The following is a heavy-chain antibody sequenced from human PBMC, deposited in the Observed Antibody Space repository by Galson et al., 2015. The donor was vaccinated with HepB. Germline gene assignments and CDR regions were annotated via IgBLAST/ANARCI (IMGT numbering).Heavy chain of an antibody. D-gene: IGHD5-24*01. Sequence: SLRLSCAASGFTFSSYAMHWVRQAPGKGLEWVAVISYDGSNKSYADSVKGRFTISRDNSKNTLYLQMDSLRAEDTAVYYCARDSKERWLQLGYWGQGTLVTVSS. J-gene: IGHJ4*02. V-gene: IGHV3-30*04. CDR3: ARDSKERWLQLGY. CDR1: GFTFSSYA. CDR2: ISYDGSNK.